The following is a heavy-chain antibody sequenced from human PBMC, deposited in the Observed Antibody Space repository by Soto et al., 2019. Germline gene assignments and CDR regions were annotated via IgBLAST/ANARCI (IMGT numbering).Heavy chain of an antibody. D-gene: IGHD2-2*02. CDR2: INHSGST. CDR1: GDSIRSYY. CDR3: ARGGGYQLLYRGRFDP. J-gene: IGHJ5*02. Sequence: PSETLSLTCTVSGDSIRSYYWSWIRQPPGKGLEWIGEINHSGSTNYNPSLKSRVTISVDTSKNQFSLKLGSVTAADTAVYYCARGGGYQLLYRGRFDPWGQGTLVTVSS. V-gene: IGHV4-34*01.